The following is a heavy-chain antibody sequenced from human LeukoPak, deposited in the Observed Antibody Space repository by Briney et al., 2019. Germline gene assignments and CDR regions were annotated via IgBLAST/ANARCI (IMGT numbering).Heavy chain of an antibody. Sequence: GGSLRLSCSASGFTFSSNAMHWVRQAPGKGLEYVSAISSNGGSTYYADSVKGRFTISRDNSKNTLYLQMNSLRAEDTAVYYCAKDWSSNDLDAFDIWGQGTMVTVSS. CDR1: GFTFSSNA. J-gene: IGHJ3*02. V-gene: IGHV3-64*04. CDR3: AKDWSSNDLDAFDI. CDR2: ISSNGGST.